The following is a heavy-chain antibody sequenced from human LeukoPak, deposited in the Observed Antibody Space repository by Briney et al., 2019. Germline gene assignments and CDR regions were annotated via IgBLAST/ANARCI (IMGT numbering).Heavy chain of an antibody. CDR3: AREAAPTYYYYYMDV. CDR1: GFTVSSNY. Sequence: PGGSLRLSCTVSGFTVSSNYMSWVRQAPGKGLEWVSVIYSGGSTYYADSVKGRFTISRDNSKNTLYLQMNSLRAEDTAVYYCAREAAPTYYYYYMDVWGKGTTVTVSS. CDR2: IYSGGST. D-gene: IGHD6-13*01. V-gene: IGHV3-66*01. J-gene: IGHJ6*03.